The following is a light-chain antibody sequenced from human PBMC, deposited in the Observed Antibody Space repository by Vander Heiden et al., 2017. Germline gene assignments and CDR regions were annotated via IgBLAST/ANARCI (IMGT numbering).Light chain of an antibody. CDR3: QQYDSYPLT. V-gene: IGKV1-5*03. CDR1: QSIAYW. J-gene: IGKJ4*01. CDR2: QAS. Sequence: DIQMTQSPTTLSASVGDRVTITCRASQSIAYWLAWYQQKPGKAPNLLLYQASTLENGVPSRFSGGASGAEFPLTISRQQPDDFATYYCQQYDSYPLTFGGGTKVEIK.